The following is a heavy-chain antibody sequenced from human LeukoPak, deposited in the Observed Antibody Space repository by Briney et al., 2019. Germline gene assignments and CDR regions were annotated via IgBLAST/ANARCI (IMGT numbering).Heavy chain of an antibody. CDR3: ARDLGIAVADY. CDR1: GYTFTSYA. CDR2: INAGNGNT. D-gene: IGHD6-19*01. J-gene: IGHJ4*02. V-gene: IGHV1-3*01. Sequence: RASVKVSCKASGYTFTSYAMHWVRQAPGQRLEWMGWINAGNGNTKYSQKLQGRVTITRDTSASTAYMELSSLRSEDTAVYYCARDLGIAVADYWGQGTLVTVSS.